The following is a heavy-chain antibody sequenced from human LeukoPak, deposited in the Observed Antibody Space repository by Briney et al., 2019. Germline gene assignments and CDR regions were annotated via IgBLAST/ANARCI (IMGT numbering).Heavy chain of an antibody. CDR2: IRGGGAGA. J-gene: IGHJ3*02. D-gene: IGHD3-16*01. CDR3: AKCAESYGNDAFDM. Sequence: GGSLRLSCAASEFTFSSFAMSWVRQAPGKGLEWVSYIRGGGAGALYADSVKGRFTISRDNSKSTMYLQMNSLRVEDTAVYYRAKCAESYGNDAFDMWGPGTMVTVSS. V-gene: IGHV3-23*01. CDR1: EFTFSSFA.